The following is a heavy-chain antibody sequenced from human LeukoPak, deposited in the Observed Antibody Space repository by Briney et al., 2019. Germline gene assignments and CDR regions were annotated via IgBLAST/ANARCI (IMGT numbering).Heavy chain of an antibody. Sequence: SQTLSLTCAISGDSVSSNSAAWNWIRQSPSRGLEWLGRTYYRSKWYNDYAVSVKSRITINPDTSKNQFSLKLTSVNAADTAVYYCARRMVAATPGHYWGQGTLVTISS. D-gene: IGHD2-15*01. CDR3: ARRMVAATPGHY. V-gene: IGHV6-1*01. CDR1: GDSVSSNSAA. CDR2: TYYRSKWYN. J-gene: IGHJ4*02.